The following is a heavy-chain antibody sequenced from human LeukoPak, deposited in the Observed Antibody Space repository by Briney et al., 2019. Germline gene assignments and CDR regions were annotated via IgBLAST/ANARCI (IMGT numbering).Heavy chain of an antibody. CDR3: ARHIDWKFDY. Sequence: GGSLRLSCAPSGFTFSSYWMTWVRQAPGKGLEWVANIKQDGSEEYYVDSVKGRFTIFKDNARNSLYLQMNSLRAEDTAVYYCARHIDWKFDYWGQGTLVTVSS. D-gene: IGHD1-1*01. V-gene: IGHV3-7*01. CDR1: GFTFSSYW. J-gene: IGHJ4*02. CDR2: IKQDGSEE.